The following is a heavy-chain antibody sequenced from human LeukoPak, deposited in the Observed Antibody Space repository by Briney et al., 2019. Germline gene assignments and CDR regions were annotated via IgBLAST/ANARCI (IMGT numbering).Heavy chain of an antibody. D-gene: IGHD1-14*01. CDR3: ARTRDNTSRSTNG. V-gene: IGHV4-30-2*01. J-gene: IGHJ4*02. CDR1: GGSVSSGDYY. CDR2: VYHSGET. Sequence: SETRSLTCTVSGGSVSSGDYYWSWIRQPPGKGLEWIGSVYHSGETYYNPSLNSRVTISVDRSKNQFSLKLNSVTAADTAVYFCARTRDNTSRSTNGWGQGTLVTVSS.